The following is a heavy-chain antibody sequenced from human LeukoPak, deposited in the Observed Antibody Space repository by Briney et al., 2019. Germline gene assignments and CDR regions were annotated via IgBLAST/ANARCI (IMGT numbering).Heavy chain of an antibody. CDR2: ISGSGGNT. V-gene: IGHV3-23*01. Sequence: QPGRSLRLSCAPSGFTFASHVMSWVRQAPGKGLEWVSAISGSGGNTYHADSVKGRFTISRDNSKNTLYLQMNSLRADDTAVYYCVRVPGSYYVDFDYWGQGTLVTVSS. CDR1: GFTFASHV. CDR3: VRVPGSYYVDFDY. D-gene: IGHD3-10*01. J-gene: IGHJ4*02.